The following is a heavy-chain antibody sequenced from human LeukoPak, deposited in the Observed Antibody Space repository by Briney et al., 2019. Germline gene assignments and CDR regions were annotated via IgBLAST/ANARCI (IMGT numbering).Heavy chain of an antibody. CDR1: GFIFSTYG. CDR2: ISYDGSNK. D-gene: IGHD5-12*01. Sequence: GGSLRLSCAASGFIFSTYGMHWVRQAPGKGLEWVAVISYDGSNKYYADSVKGRFTISRDNSKNTLYLQMNSLRAEDTALYYCAKDDGGYGFDYWGQGTLVTVSS. CDR3: AKDDGGYGFDY. V-gene: IGHV3-30*18. J-gene: IGHJ4*02.